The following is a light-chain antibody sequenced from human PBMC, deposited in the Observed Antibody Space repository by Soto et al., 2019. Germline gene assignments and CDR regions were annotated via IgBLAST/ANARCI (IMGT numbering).Light chain of an antibody. Sequence: QSALTQPRSVSGSPGQSVTISCTGTSSDVGAHNFVSWYQQHPGNAPKLIIFDVTERPSGVPDRFSGSRSGNTASLTISGLQAEDEANYYCCSYGGKSNYVFGSGTKLTVL. CDR1: SSDVGAHNF. V-gene: IGLV2-11*01. CDR3: CSYGGKSNYV. CDR2: DVT. J-gene: IGLJ1*01.